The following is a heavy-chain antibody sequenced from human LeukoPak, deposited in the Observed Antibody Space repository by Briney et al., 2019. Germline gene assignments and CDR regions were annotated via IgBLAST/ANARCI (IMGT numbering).Heavy chain of an antibody. CDR1: GGSISSYY. Sequence: SETLSLTCTVSGGSISSYYWSWIRQPPGKGLEWIGYIYYSGSTNYNPSLKSRVTMSVDTSKNQFSLKLSSVTAADTAVYYYATYARKDTAMVKYYYYYGMDVWGQGTTVTVSS. V-gene: IGHV4-59*12. D-gene: IGHD5-18*01. J-gene: IGHJ6*02. CDR2: IYYSGST. CDR3: ATYARKDTAMVKYYYYYGMDV.